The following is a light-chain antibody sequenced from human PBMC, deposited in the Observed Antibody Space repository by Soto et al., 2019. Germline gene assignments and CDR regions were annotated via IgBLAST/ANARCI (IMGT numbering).Light chain of an antibody. CDR1: QSLSSS. CDR3: QQYGSSPLWT. J-gene: IGKJ1*01. V-gene: IGKV3-20*01. CDR2: GAS. Sequence: EIVMTQSPATLSVSPWEGATLSCRASQSLSSSLAWYQQKPGQAPRLLIYGASSRATGIPDRFSGSGSGTDFTLTISRLEPEDFAVYYCQQYGSSPLWTFGQGTKVDIK.